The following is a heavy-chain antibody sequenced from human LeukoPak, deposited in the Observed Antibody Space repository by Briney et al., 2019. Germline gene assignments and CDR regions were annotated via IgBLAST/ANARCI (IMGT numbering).Heavy chain of an antibody. CDR1: GYIFTSYT. V-gene: IGHV1-3*01. Sequence: GASVKVSCKASGYIFTSYTMHWVRQAPGQRLEWMGWINAGTGNTKYSQKFQGRVTITRDTSTSTGYMEMSIFRSEDTLVYYCAILWVGETDVWGKGTTVTVSS. J-gene: IGHJ6*04. CDR3: AILWVGETDV. D-gene: IGHD3-10*01. CDR2: INAGTGNT.